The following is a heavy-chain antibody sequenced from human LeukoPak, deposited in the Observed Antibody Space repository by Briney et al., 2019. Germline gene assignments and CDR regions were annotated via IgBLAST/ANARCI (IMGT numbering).Heavy chain of an antibody. D-gene: IGHD3-22*01. Sequence: WGSLRLSCAASGFTFSSYWMSWVSQAPGKGLEWVANIKQDGSEKYYVDSVKGRFTISRDNAKNSLYLQMNSLRAEDTAVYFCARVKYYYDSSGYYEYYFDYWGQGTLVTVSS. V-gene: IGHV3-7*03. J-gene: IGHJ4*02. CDR1: GFTFSSYW. CDR2: IKQDGSEK. CDR3: ARVKYYYDSSGYYEYYFDY.